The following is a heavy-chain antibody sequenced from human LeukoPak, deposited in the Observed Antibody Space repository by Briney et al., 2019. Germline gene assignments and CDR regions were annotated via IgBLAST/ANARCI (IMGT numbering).Heavy chain of an antibody. CDR3: ARGRLDYGDLRYFDY. Sequence: PGGSLRLSCAASGFTFSSYWMSWVRQAPGKGLEWVANIKQDGSEKYYVDSVKGRFTISRDNAKNSLYLQMNSLRAEDTAVYYCARGRLDYGDLRYFDYWGQGTLVTVSS. J-gene: IGHJ4*02. CDR1: GFTFSSYW. V-gene: IGHV3-7*01. D-gene: IGHD4-17*01. CDR2: IKQDGSEK.